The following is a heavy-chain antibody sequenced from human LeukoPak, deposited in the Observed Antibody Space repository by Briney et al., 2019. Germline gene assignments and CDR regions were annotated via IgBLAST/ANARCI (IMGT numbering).Heavy chain of an antibody. V-gene: IGHV3-7*01. J-gene: IGHJ4*02. Sequence: PGGSLRLSCSASGFTFSNYWMTWVRQAPEKGLEWVAHINQDGSEEHYMDSVKARFTISRDNAKNSLSLQMNSLRAEDTAVYYCVRDGGVSGYDLLDYWGQGTLVTVSS. CDR3: VRDGGVSGYDLLDY. CDR2: INQDGSEE. D-gene: IGHD5-12*01. CDR1: GFTFSNYW.